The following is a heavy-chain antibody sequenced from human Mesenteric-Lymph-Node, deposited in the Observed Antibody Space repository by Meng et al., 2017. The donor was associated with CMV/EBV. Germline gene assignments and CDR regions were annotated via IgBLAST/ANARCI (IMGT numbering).Heavy chain of an antibody. Sequence: CAVYGGYFSGYYWSWIRQPPGKGLEWIGEINHSGSTNYNPSLKSRVTISADTSKNQFSLKLSSVTAADTAVYYCARDAAAAGGNLQHWGQGTLVTVSS. J-gene: IGHJ1*01. CDR1: GGYFSGYY. V-gene: IGHV4-34*01. D-gene: IGHD6-13*01. CDR2: INHSGST. CDR3: ARDAAAAGGNLQH.